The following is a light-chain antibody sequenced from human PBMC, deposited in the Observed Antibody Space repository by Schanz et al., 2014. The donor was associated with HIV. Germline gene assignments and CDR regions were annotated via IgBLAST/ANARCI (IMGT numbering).Light chain of an antibody. J-gene: IGKJ3*01. Sequence: EIVLTQSPGTLSVSPGERATLSCRASQSVSSYFAWYQQKPGQAPRLLIYGASSRATGIPDRFSGSGSGTDFTLTISRLEPEDFAVYYCQQYGSSFGPGTKVEIK. CDR2: GAS. CDR3: QQYGSS. V-gene: IGKV3-20*01. CDR1: QSVSSY.